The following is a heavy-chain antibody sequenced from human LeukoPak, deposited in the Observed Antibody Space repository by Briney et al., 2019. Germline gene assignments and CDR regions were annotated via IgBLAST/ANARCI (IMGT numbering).Heavy chain of an antibody. CDR1: GFTFSSYA. CDR2: ISGSGGST. Sequence: GGSLRLSCAASGFTFSSYAMSWVRQAPGKGLEWVSAISGSGGSTYYADSVKGRFTISRDNSKNTLYLQMNSLRAEDTAVYYCAKDSPYYDSSGYYSPDIWGQGTMVTVSS. D-gene: IGHD3-22*01. V-gene: IGHV3-23*01. J-gene: IGHJ3*02. CDR3: AKDSPYYDSSGYYSPDI.